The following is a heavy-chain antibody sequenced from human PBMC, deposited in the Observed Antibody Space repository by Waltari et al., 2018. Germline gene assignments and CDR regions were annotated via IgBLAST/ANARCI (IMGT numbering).Heavy chain of an antibody. V-gene: IGHV5-51*03. J-gene: IGHJ6*02. D-gene: IGHD6-13*01. CDR3: ARPTIAAAGYYGMDV. CDR1: AYSFTSYW. CDR2: IYHGGSDT. Sequence: EVQLVQSGAEVTTPGVSLTIACKGSAYSFTSYWLGWSRQVPGKGLEWIGIIYHGGSDTRYRPFFQGLVTISAAKSISTAYLQWSSLKAADTAMYCCARPTIAAAGYYGMDVWGQGTTVTVSS.